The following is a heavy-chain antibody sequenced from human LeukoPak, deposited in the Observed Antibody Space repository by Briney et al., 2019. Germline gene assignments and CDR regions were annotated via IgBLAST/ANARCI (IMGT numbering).Heavy chain of an antibody. V-gene: IGHV3-21*01. CDR2: ISSSSSYI. D-gene: IGHD3-16*01. Sequence: GESLKISCAASGFTFSSYSMNWVRQAPGKGLEWVSSISSSSSYIYYADSVKGRFTISRDNAKNSLYLQMNSLRAEDTAVYYCARDRVMITFGGVVGYWGQGTLVTVSS. CDR3: ARDRVMITFGGVVGY. J-gene: IGHJ4*02. CDR1: GFTFSSYS.